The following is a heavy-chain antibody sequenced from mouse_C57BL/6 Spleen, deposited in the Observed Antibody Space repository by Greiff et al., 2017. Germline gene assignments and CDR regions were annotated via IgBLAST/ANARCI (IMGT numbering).Heavy chain of an antibody. Sequence: QVQLQQPGAELVMPGASVKLSCKASGYTFTSYWMHWVKQRPGQGLEWIGEIDPSDSYTNYNQKFKGESTLTVDKSSSTAYMQLSSLTSEDSAVYYCERGGNYGYFDVWGTGTTVTVSS. V-gene: IGHV1-69*01. CDR3: ERGGNYGYFDV. CDR2: IDPSDSYT. CDR1: GYTFTSYW. J-gene: IGHJ1*03. D-gene: IGHD2-1*01.